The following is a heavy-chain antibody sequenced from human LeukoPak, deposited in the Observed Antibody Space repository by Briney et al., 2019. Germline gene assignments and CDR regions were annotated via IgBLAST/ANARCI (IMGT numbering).Heavy chain of an antibody. CDR1: GFTFSSYS. J-gene: IGHJ4*02. D-gene: IGHD3-10*01. V-gene: IGHV3-66*01. CDR3: ARDYYQYYFDY. Sequence: GGSLRLSCAASGFTFSSYSMNWVRQAPGKGLEWVSVIYSGGNTYYADSVKGRFTVSRDNSKNTVFLQMNTLRAEDTAVYYCARDYYQYYFDYWGQGTLVTVSS. CDR2: IYSGGNT.